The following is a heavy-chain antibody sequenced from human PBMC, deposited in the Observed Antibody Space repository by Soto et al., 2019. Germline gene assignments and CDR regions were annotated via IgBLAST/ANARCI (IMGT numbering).Heavy chain of an antibody. Sequence: QVQLQESGPGLVKPSETLSLTCTVSGGSVSSGSYYWSWIRQPPGKGLEWIGYICYSGSTNYNPSLKSRVTISVDTSKNQFSLKLSSVTAADTAMYYCARTYYYDSSGYRRVWFDPWGQGTLVTVSS. D-gene: IGHD3-22*01. CDR3: ARTYYYDSSGYRRVWFDP. V-gene: IGHV4-61*01. CDR2: ICYSGST. J-gene: IGHJ5*02. CDR1: GGSVSSGSYY.